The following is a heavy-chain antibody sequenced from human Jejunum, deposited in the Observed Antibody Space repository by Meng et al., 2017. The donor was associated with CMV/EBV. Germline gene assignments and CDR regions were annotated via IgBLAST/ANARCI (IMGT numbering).Heavy chain of an antibody. Sequence: VLRVGFGGGVVPPGGSLRLSWAASGFTFTDYAMTWVRQAPGKGLEWVSVSSGRGGGTYYADAVKGRFTIYRDNPKNTLYLQMNSLRAEDTAVYYCAKVADIVMAPYDAWGQGTLVTVSS. CDR1: GFTFTDYA. J-gene: IGHJ5*02. V-gene: IGHV3-23*04. D-gene: IGHD5-12*01. CDR3: AKVADIVMAPYDA. CDR2: SSGRGGGT.